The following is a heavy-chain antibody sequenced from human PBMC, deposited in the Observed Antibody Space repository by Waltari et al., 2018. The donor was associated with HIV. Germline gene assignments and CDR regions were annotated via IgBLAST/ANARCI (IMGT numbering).Heavy chain of an antibody. J-gene: IGHJ4*02. Sequence: QVQLVESGGGVVQPGRSLRLSCAASGFTFTTYGLPWVRPAPDKGLECGAFISFDASNQYYGYSVKGRFTISRDDSKNTLFLQMNSLRPEDTAMYYCLRDPLAYYDFWSAYYFGDDWGQGTLVTVSS. V-gene: IGHV3-30*03. CDR3: LRDPLAYYDFWSAYYFGDD. D-gene: IGHD3-3*01. CDR1: GFTFTTYG. CDR2: ISFDASNQ.